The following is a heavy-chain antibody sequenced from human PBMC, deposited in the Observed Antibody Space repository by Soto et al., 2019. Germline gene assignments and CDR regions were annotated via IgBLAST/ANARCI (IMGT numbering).Heavy chain of an antibody. V-gene: IGHV1-69*04. Sequence: SVKVSCKASGGTFSSYTISWVRQAPGQGLEWMGRIIPILGIANYAQKFQGRVTITADKSTSTAYMELSSLRSEDTAVYYCARDVSYYYYMDVWGKGTTVTVSS. CDR1: GGTFSSYT. J-gene: IGHJ6*03. CDR2: IIPILGIA. CDR3: ARDVSYYYYMDV.